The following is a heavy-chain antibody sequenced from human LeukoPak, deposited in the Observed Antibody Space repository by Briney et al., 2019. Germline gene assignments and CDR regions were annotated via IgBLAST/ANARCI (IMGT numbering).Heavy chain of an antibody. V-gene: IGHV4-38-2*01. J-gene: IGHJ3*02. CDR1: GYSISSGYY. CDR3: ARAAAYYDILTGYYKGAFDI. D-gene: IGHD3-9*01. CDR2: IYLSGST. Sequence: PSETLSLTCAVSGYSISSGYYWGWIRQPPGKGLEWIGSIYLSGSTYYNPSLKSRVTISVDTSKNQFSLKLSSVTAADTAVYYCARAAAYYDILTGYYKGAFDIWGQGTMVTVSS.